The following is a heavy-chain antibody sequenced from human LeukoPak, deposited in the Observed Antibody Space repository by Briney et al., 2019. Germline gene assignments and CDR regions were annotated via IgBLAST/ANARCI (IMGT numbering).Heavy chain of an antibody. CDR1: GGTFSSYA. D-gene: IGHD3-10*01. J-gene: IGHJ6*02. CDR3: ARGAPLLFMVRGVYYYYYGMDV. V-gene: IGHV1-69*01. CDR2: IIPIFGTA. Sequence: SVKVSCKASGGTFSSYAISWVRQAPGQGLEWMGGIIPIFGTANYAQKFQGRVTITADESTSTAYMELSSLRSEDTAVYYCARGAPLLFMVRGVYYYYYGMDVWGQGTTVTVSS.